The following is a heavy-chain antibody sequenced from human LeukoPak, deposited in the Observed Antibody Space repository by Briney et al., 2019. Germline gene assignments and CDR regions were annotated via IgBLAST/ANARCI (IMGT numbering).Heavy chain of an antibody. V-gene: IGHV3-23*01. CDR2: VRDSGSTT. CDR3: TRPGCGGNCYYRMDV. J-gene: IGHJ6*04. Sequence: PTGGSLTLSCAPSGFTFSRHAMTWARHAPGKGLEWVSAVRDSGSTTFYAHSVKDRLAISRDKCRNTLFLQMNRLSATDTAVFFCTRPGCGGNCYYRMDVWGKGTTVTVSS. CDR1: GFTFSRHA. D-gene: IGHD2-21*01.